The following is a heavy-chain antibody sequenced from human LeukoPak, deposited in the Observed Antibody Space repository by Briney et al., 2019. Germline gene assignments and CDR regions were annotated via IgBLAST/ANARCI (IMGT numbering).Heavy chain of an antibody. J-gene: IGHJ5*02. D-gene: IGHD6-19*01. V-gene: IGHV1-2*02. CDR3: ARDREQWLARRYNWFDP. Sequence: ASVKVSCKASGYTFTGYYMHWVRQAPGQGLEWMGWINPNSGGTNYAQKFQGRVTMTRDTSISTAYMELRSLRSDDTAVYYCARDREQWLARRYNWFDPWGQGTLVTVSS. CDR2: INPNSGGT. CDR1: GYTFTGYY.